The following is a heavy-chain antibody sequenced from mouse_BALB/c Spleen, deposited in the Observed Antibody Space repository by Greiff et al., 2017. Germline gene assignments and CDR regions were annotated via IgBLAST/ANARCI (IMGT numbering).Heavy chain of an antibody. J-gene: IGHJ2*01. D-gene: IGHD4-1*01. CDR1: GYTFTSYW. V-gene: IGHV1S16*01. Sequence: QVQPPQPGAEPVKPGASVQLSRKASGYTFTSYWMHWVKLRPGQGLEWIGEINPSNGGTNYNEKFKRKATLTVDKASSTAYMQLSSLTSEDSAVYYCTIGGTSYYFDYWGQGTTLTVSS. CDR2: INPSNGGT. CDR3: TIGGTSYYFDY.